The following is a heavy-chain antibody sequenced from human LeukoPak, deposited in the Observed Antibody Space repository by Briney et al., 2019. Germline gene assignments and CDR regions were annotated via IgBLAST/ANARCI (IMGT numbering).Heavy chain of an antibody. J-gene: IGHJ4*02. D-gene: IGHD4-11*01. CDR2: INPSGGRT. V-gene: IGHV1-46*01. Sequence: ASVKVSCKASGYIFTNYDMHWVRQAPGQGLEWMGIINPSGGRTSYPQKFQGRVTMTRDTSTSTVYMEVSSLRSEDTAVYYCARDQAYDYTDYWGQGTLVTVSS. CDR1: GYIFTNYD. CDR3: ARDQAYDYTDY.